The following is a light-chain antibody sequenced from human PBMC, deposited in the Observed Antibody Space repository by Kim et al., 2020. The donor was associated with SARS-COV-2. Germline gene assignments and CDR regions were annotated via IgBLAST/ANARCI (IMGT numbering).Light chain of an antibody. CDR2: DAS. CDR1: LNVGSN. CDR3: QQYNNWSSWT. V-gene: IGKV3-15*01. Sequence: EIVMTQSPATLSVSLGERGTLSCRASLNVGSNLAWYQQKPGQPPRLLIYDASTRATDIPARFSGSGSGTEFTLTISDVQSDDFAVYYCQQYNNWSSWTFGQGTKVDIK. J-gene: IGKJ1*01.